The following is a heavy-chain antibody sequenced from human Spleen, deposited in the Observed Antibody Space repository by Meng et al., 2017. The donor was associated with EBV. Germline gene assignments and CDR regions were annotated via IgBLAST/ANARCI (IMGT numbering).Heavy chain of an antibody. Sequence: QVQLQQWGAGLLKPSETLSLTCVVSGGSFSDYYWSWIRQPPGKGLEWIGEINHSGSTNYNPSLKSRVTISVDTSKNQFSLKLSSVTAADTAVYYCARNDFWSGYFDYWGQGTLVTVSS. CDR2: INHSGST. D-gene: IGHD3-3*01. CDR1: GGSFSDYY. J-gene: IGHJ4*02. V-gene: IGHV4-34*01. CDR3: ARNDFWSGYFDY.